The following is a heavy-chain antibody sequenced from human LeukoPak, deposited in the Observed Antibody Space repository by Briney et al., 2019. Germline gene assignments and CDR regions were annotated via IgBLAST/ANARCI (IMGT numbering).Heavy chain of an antibody. V-gene: IGHV4-34*01. CDR2: INHSGST. J-gene: IGHJ4*02. Sequence: SETLSLTCAVYGGSFSGYYWSWVRQPPGKGLEWIGEINHSGSTNYNPSLKSRGTISVDASKNKFSLKLSSVTAADTAVYYCARRHSDSSGYWYFDYWGQGTLVTVSS. CDR3: ARRHSDSSGYWYFDY. D-gene: IGHD3-22*01. CDR1: GGSFSGYY.